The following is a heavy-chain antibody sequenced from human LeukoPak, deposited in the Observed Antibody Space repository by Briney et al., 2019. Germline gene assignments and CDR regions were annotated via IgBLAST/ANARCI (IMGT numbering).Heavy chain of an antibody. J-gene: IGHJ4*02. CDR2: IYTSGST. CDR1: GGSISSGSYY. D-gene: IGHD3-3*01. Sequence: SQTLSLTCTVSGGSISSGSYYWSWIRQPAGKGLEWIGRIYTSGSTNYNPSLKSRVTMSVDTSKNQFSLKLSSVTAADTAVYYCARTTGEWFPEYWGQGTLVTVSS. V-gene: IGHV4-61*02. CDR3: ARTTGEWFPEY.